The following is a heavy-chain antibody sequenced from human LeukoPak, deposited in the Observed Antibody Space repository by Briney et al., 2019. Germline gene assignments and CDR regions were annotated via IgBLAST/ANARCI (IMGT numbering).Heavy chain of an antibody. CDR1: GGSISSYY. CDR3: ASSRSSGLIDY. Sequence: SETLSLTCTVSGGSISSYYWSWLRQPPGKGLEWIGYIYYSGSTNYNPSLKSRVNISVDTSKNQFSLRLSSVTAADTAVYYCASSRSSGLIDYWGQGTLVTVSS. J-gene: IGHJ4*02. D-gene: IGHD3-22*01. V-gene: IGHV4-59*01. CDR2: IYYSGST.